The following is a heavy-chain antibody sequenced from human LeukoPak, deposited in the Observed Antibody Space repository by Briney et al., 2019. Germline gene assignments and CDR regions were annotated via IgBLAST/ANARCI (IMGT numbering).Heavy chain of an antibody. CDR3: ARVGGKYFQH. CDR1: GGSISSYY. CDR2: IYYSGST. J-gene: IGHJ1*01. V-gene: IGHV4-59*01. Sequence: PSETLSLTCTVSGGSISSYYWSWIRQPPGKGLEWIGYIYYSGSTNYNPSLKSRVTISVDTSKNQFSLKLSSVTAADTAVYYWARVGGKYFQHWGQGTLVTVSS.